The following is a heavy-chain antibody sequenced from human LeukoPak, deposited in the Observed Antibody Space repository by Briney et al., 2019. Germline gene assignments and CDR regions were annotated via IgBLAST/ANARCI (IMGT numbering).Heavy chain of an antibody. V-gene: IGHV3-7*04. CDR3: VRGGGSFDS. Sequence: GGSLRLSCAAAGFTFSGFWMSWVRQAPTKGLEWVANIKYDGSDKRYVDSVKGRFTVSRDNANNSVYLQMNSLRGEDTAVYYCVRGGGSFDSCGQGTLATVSS. D-gene: IGHD3-16*01. J-gene: IGHJ4*02. CDR2: IKYDGSDK. CDR1: GFTFSGFW.